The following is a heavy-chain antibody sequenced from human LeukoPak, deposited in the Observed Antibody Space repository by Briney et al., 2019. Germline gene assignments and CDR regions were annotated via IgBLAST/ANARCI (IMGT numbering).Heavy chain of an antibody. CDR2: ISSSSSTI. V-gene: IGHV3-48*01. D-gene: IGHD3-16*01. CDR3: ARDWAQASDI. CDR1: GFTFSSYS. Sequence: GGSLRLSCAASGFTFSSYSMNWVRQAPGKGLEWVSYISSSSSTIYYADSVKGRFTISRDNAKNSLYLQMNSLRAEDTAVYYCARDWAQASDIWGQGTMVTVSS. J-gene: IGHJ3*02.